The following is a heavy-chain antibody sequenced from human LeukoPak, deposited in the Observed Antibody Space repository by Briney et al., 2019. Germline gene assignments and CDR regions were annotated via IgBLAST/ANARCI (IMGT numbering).Heavy chain of an antibody. V-gene: IGHV4-61*02. CDR1: GGSISSGSYY. CDR2: IYTSGST. J-gene: IGHJ6*03. D-gene: IGHD3-10*01. CDR3: ARDRKVRGVIYYYYYMDV. Sequence: PSQTLSLTCTVSGGSISSGSYYWSWIRQPAGKGLEWIGRIYTSGSTNYNPSLKSRVTISVDTSKNQFSLKLSSVTAADTAVCYCARDRKVRGVIYYYYYMDVWGKGTTVTISS.